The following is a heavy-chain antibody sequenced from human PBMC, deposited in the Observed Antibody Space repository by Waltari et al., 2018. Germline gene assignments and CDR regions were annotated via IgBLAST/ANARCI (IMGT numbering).Heavy chain of an antibody. Sequence: LTCAVYGGSFSGYYWSWIRQPPGKGLEWIGEINHSGSTNYNPSLKSRVTISVDTSKNQFSLKLSSVTAADTAVYYCARFDYVWGSYRGFDYWGQGTLVTVSS. CDR2: INHSGST. CDR1: GGSFSGYY. J-gene: IGHJ4*02. V-gene: IGHV4-34*01. D-gene: IGHD3-16*02. CDR3: ARFDYVWGSYRGFDY.